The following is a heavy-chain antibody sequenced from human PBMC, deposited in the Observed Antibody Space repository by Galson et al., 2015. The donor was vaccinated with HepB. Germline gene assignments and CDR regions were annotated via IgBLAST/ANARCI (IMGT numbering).Heavy chain of an antibody. CDR2: ISVYNGKT. CDR3: TREVAVPAPLFAA. J-gene: IGHJ5*02. D-gene: IGHD2-2*01. V-gene: IGHV1-18*01. Sequence: SVQVSCKASGYTFTNYAISWVRQAPGQGLEWMGWISVYNGKTKYAQKLQGSVTMTTDTSTSVAYIGVRSLRFDDAAVYYCTREVAVPAPLFAAWGQGTLVTVSS. CDR1: GYTFTNYA.